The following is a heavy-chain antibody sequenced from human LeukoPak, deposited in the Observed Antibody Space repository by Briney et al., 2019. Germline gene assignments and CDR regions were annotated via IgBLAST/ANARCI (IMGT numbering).Heavy chain of an antibody. J-gene: IGHJ4*02. CDR2: ISWNSGSL. Sequence: GGSLRISCVFSGFTFDDYAMPWVRQAPGKGLEWISSISWNSGSLDYGDSVKGRFTISRDNAKNSVYLQMNSLRAEDTALYFCAKDKEKGYYHLDHWGQGTLVIVSS. CDR3: AKDKEKGYYHLDH. V-gene: IGHV3-9*01. CDR1: GFTFDDYA. D-gene: IGHD3-3*01.